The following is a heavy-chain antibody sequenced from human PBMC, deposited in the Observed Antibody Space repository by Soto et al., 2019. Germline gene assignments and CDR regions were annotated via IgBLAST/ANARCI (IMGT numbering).Heavy chain of an antibody. V-gene: IGHV1-69*13. J-gene: IGHJ6*01. D-gene: IGHD2-2*01. Sequence: SVKVSCKASGGTFSSYAMSWVRQAPGQGLEWMGGIIPIFGTANYAQKIQGRVTITADEATCTAYMELSSLRSEDTARYYCARGERAPVVVPAAMGYYYEGMDVWG. CDR2: IIPIFGTA. CDR3: ARGERAPVVVPAAMGYYYEGMDV. CDR1: GGTFSSYA.